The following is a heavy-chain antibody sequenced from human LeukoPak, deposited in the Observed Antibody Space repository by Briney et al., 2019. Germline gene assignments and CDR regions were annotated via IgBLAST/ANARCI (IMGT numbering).Heavy chain of an antibody. CDR1: GYTFTSYG. CDR3: ASLIRHWFDP. D-gene: IGHD6-6*01. Sequence: ASVRVSCKASGYTFTSYGISWVRQAPGQGLEWMGWISAYNGNTNYTQKLQGRVTMTTDTSTSTAYMELRSLRSDDTAVYYCASLIRHWFDPWGQGTLVTVSS. CDR2: ISAYNGNT. V-gene: IGHV1-18*01. J-gene: IGHJ5*02.